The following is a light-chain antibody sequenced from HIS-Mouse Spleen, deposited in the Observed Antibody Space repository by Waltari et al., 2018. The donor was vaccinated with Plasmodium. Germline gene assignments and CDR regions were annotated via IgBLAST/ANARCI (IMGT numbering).Light chain of an antibody. CDR1: SSDVGGYNY. J-gene: IGLJ2*01. CDR2: DVS. CDR3: SSYTSSSTLV. Sequence: CTGTSSDVGGYNYVSWYQQHPGKAPKLMIYDVSNRPSGVSNRFSGSKSGNTASLTISGLQAEDEADYYCSSYTSSSTLVFGGGTKLTVL. V-gene: IGLV2-14*03.